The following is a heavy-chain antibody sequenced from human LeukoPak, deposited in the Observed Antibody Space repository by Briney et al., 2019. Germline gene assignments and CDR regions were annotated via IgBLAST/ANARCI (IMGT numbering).Heavy chain of an antibody. CDR1: GGSFSGYY. CDR3: ARGASYDFWSGYYTVGAFDI. D-gene: IGHD3-3*01. Sequence: SETLSLTCAVYGGSFSGYYWSWIRQPPGKGLEWIGEINHSGSTNYNPSLKSRVTISVDTSKNQFSLKLSSVAAADTAVYYCARGASYDFWSGYYTVGAFDIWGQGTMVTVSS. CDR2: INHSGST. J-gene: IGHJ3*02. V-gene: IGHV4-34*01.